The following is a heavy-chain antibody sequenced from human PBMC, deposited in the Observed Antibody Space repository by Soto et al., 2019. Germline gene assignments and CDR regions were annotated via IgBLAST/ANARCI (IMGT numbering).Heavy chain of an antibody. V-gene: IGHV4-59*08. D-gene: IGHD5-12*01. CDR2: VYYTGST. CDR1: GGSISSYY. Sequence: PSETLSLTCTVSGGSISSYYWSWIRQPPGKGLEWIGYVYYTGSTNYNPSLKSRVTISVDTSTNRFFLNLRSVTATDTAVYYCAKTPSGGYDAWGHGTLGTCSS. J-gene: IGHJ5*01. CDR3: AKTPSGGYDA.